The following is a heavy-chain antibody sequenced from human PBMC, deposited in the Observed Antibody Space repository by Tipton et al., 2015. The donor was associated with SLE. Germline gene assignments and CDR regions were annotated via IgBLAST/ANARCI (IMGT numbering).Heavy chain of an antibody. D-gene: IGHD3-10*01. CDR3: ARVRGRGYFQH. CDR1: GGSISSYY. Sequence: LRLSCTVSGGSISSYYWSWIRQPPGRGLEWIGYIYYSGSTNYNPSLKSRVTISVDTSKNQFSLKLSSVTAADTAVYYCARVRGRGYFQHWGQGTLVTVSS. J-gene: IGHJ1*01. CDR2: IYYSGST. V-gene: IGHV4-59*01.